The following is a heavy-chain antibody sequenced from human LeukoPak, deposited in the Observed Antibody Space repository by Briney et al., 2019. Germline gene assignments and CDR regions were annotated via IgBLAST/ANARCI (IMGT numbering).Heavy chain of an antibody. CDR1: GYSISSGYY. V-gene: IGHV4-38-2*02. J-gene: IGHJ5*02. Sequence: SETLSLTCIVSGYSISSGYYWGWIRQPPGKGLEWIGNLYHSGSTYYNPSLRSRATISGDTSKNQFSLSLSSVTAADTAVYYCARECSSNTCYTRSFDPWGQGTLVTVSS. CDR3: ARECSSNTCYTRSFDP. CDR2: LYHSGST. D-gene: IGHD2-2*02.